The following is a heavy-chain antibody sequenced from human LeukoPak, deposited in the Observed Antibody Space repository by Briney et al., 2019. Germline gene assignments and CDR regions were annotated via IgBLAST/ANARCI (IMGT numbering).Heavy chain of an antibody. CDR3: ATYPLGYCSGGSCLNWFDP. J-gene: IGHJ5*02. CDR1: GGTFSSYA. Sequence: ASVKVSCKASGGTFSSYAISWVRQAPGQGLEWMGGIIPIFGTANYAQKFQGRVTITADESTSTAYMELSSLRSEDTAVYYCATYPLGYCSGGSCLNWFDPSGQGTLVTVSS. CDR2: IIPIFGTA. D-gene: IGHD2-15*01. V-gene: IGHV1-69*13.